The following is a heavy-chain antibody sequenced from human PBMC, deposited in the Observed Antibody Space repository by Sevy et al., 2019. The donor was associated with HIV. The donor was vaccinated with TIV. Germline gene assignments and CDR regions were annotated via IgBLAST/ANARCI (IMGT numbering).Heavy chain of an antibody. CDR2: ISYDGSDK. J-gene: IGHJ4*02. CDR3: ATGGQGATYGY. V-gene: IGHV3-30*03. Sequence: GGSLRLSCAASGFNFRIYAMHWVRQAPGKGLEWVAVISYDGSDKFYAESVKGRFTISRDNSKNMVFLQLNSLRGDDTAVYYCATGGQGATYGYWGQGTPVTVSS. D-gene: IGHD1-26*01. CDR1: GFNFRIYA.